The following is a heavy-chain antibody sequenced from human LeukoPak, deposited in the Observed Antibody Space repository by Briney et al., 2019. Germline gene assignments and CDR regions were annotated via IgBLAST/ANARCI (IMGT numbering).Heavy chain of an antibody. J-gene: IGHJ6*03. CDR2: ISSSSGTI. Sequence: PGGSLRLSCAASGFTFSTYSMNWVRQVPGKGLEWVSYISSSSGTIYYADSVKGRFTISRDNAKNSLYLQMNSLRAEDTAVYYCARTYCSSTSCSAGYYYYYMDVWGNGTTVTVSS. CDR1: GFTFSTYS. V-gene: IGHV3-48*01. CDR3: ARTYCSSTSCSAGYYYYYMDV. D-gene: IGHD2-2*01.